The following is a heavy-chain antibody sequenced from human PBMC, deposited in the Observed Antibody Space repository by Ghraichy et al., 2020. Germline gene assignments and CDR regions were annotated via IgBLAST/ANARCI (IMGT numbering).Heavy chain of an antibody. Sequence: SVKVSCKAPGGTFSKYSISWVRQAPGQGLEYMGGIIPIIGLSDSAQKFQGRLTITADESTTTAHMELRSLTSEDTAIYFCTTDRDHAFEHWGQGALITVSS. CDR1: GGTFSKYS. V-gene: IGHV1-69*10. CDR3: TTDRDHAFEH. CDR2: IIPIIGLS. J-gene: IGHJ4*02.